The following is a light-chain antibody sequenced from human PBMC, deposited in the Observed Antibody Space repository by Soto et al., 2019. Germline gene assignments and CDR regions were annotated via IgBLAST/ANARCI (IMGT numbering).Light chain of an antibody. CDR3: QQYNNWPPA. V-gene: IGKV3-15*01. CDR2: GAS. J-gene: IGKJ4*01. Sequence: EILLTQSPGTLSLSPGERATLACRASQSVRNNYLAWYHQKPGQAPRLLIYGASTRATGIPARFSGSGSGTEFTLTITSLQSESFAVYYCQQYNNWPPAFGGGTKVDI. CDR1: QSVRNN.